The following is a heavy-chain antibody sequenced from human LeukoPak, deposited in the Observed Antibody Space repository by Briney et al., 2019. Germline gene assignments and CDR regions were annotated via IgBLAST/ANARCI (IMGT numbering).Heavy chain of an antibody. CDR3: ARHYGSGIYVPIDAFDF. J-gene: IGHJ3*01. D-gene: IGHD3-10*01. Sequence: ASVKVSCKASGYTFTSYGISWVRQAPGQGLEWMGWISAYNGNTNYAPKLQGRVTMTTDTSTSTAYMELRSLRSDDTAVYYCARHYGSGIYVPIDAFDFWGQGTMVTVSS. CDR2: ISAYNGNT. CDR1: GYTFTSYG. V-gene: IGHV1-18*01.